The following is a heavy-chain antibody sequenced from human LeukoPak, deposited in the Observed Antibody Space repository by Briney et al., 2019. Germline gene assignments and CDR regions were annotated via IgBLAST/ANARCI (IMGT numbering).Heavy chain of an antibody. D-gene: IGHD3/OR15-3a*01. Sequence: PSETLSLTCTVSGGSISSSSYYWGWIRQPPGKGLEWIGYIYYSGSTNYNPSLKSRVTISVDTSKNQFSLKLSSVTAADTAVYYCARSRHPDWFGSSVTAFDIWGQGTMVTVSS. J-gene: IGHJ3*02. V-gene: IGHV4-61*05. CDR1: GGSISSSSYY. CDR2: IYYSGST. CDR3: ARSRHPDWFGSSVTAFDI.